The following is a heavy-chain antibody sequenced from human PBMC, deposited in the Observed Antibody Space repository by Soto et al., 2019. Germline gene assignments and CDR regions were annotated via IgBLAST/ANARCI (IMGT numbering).Heavy chain of an antibody. CDR2: IIPIFGTA. V-gene: IGHV1-69*12. Sequence: QVQLVQSGAEVKKPGSSVKVSCKASGGTFSSYAISWVRQAPGQGLEWMGVIIPIFGTANYAQKFQSRVTSTADESTGTDYRKLCSLSSEDTAVYDCAMGWELLEYYFDHWVQGTLVTVSS. J-gene: IGHJ4*02. CDR3: AMGWELLEYYFDH. CDR1: GGTFSSYA. D-gene: IGHD1-26*01.